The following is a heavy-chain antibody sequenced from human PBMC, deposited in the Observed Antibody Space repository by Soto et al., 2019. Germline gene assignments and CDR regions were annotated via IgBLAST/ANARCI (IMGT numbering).Heavy chain of an antibody. CDR1: GGSISSSSCY. CDR2: IYYSGST. V-gene: IGHV4-39*01. J-gene: IGHJ4*02. Sequence: SETLSLTCTVSGGSISSSSCYWGWIRQPPGKGLEWIGSIYYSGSTYYNPSLKSRVTISVDTSKNQFSLKLSSVTAADTAVYYCARRGYYDFWSGYYTLSYFDYWGQGTLVTVSS. D-gene: IGHD3-3*01. CDR3: ARRGYYDFWSGYYTLSYFDY.